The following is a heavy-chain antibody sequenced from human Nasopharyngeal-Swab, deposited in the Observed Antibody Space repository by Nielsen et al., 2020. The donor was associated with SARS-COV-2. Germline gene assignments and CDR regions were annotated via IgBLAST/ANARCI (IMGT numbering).Heavy chain of an antibody. D-gene: IGHD3-16*02. CDR2: IYYSGST. J-gene: IGHJ3*02. CDR3: ARHANYDYVWGSYRPHDAFDI. CDR1: AGSISSYY. V-gene: IGHV4-59*08. Sequence: SATLSLTCTVSAGSISSYYWSWIRQPPGKGLAWLGYIYYSGSTNYNPSLKSRVTISVDTSKNQFSLKLSSVTAADTAVYYCARHANYDYVWGSYRPHDAFDIWGQGTMVTVSS.